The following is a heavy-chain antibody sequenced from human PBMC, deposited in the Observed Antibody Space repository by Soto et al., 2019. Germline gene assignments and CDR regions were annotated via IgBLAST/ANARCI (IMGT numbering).Heavy chain of an antibody. D-gene: IGHD2-2*01. CDR2: IIPIFGTA. V-gene: IGHV1-69*13. CDR1: GGTFSSYA. Sequence: SVKVSCKASGGTFSSYAISWVRQAPGQGLEWMGGIIPIFGTANYAQKFQGRVTITADESTSTAYMELSSLRSEDTAVYYCARDGVYCSSTSCYGNWFDPWGQGTLVTVSS. J-gene: IGHJ5*02. CDR3: ARDGVYCSSTSCYGNWFDP.